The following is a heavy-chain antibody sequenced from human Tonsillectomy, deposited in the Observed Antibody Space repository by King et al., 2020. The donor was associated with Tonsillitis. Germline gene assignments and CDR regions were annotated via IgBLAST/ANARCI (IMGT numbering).Heavy chain of an antibody. V-gene: IGHV5-10-1*03. J-gene: IGHJ3*02. CDR3: ATLFMEMATTEVYRAFDI. CDR1: GYSFTSYW. CDR2: IDPSDSYT. Sequence: VQLVESGAEVKKPGESLRISCKGSGYSFTSYWISWVRQMPGKGLEWMGRIDPSDSYTNYSPSFHGHVTISAAKSISTAYLQWSSLKASDTAMYYCATLFMEMATTEVYRAFDIWGQGTMVTVSS. D-gene: IGHD5-24*01.